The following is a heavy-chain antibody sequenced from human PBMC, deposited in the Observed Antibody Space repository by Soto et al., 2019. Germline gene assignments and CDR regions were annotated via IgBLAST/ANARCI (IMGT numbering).Heavy chain of an antibody. Sequence: SVKVSCKASGDTFSSYAISWVRQAPGQGLEWMGGIIPIFGTANYAQKFQGRVTITADESTSTAYMELSSLRSEDTAVYYCAARFWSGYYYPTYYCGMDVWGQGTTVTVSS. J-gene: IGHJ6*02. V-gene: IGHV1-69*13. D-gene: IGHD3-3*01. CDR2: IIPIFGTA. CDR3: AARFWSGYYYPTYYCGMDV. CDR1: GDTFSSYA.